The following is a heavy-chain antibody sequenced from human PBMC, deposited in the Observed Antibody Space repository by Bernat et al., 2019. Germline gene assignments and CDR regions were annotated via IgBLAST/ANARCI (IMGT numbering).Heavy chain of an antibody. V-gene: IGHV3-11*05. CDR1: GFTFSDYY. Sequence: QVQLVESGGGLVKPGGSLRLSCAASGFTFSDYYMSWIRQAPGKGLDWVSYISSSSSYTNYASTVKSRFTISRENAKNSLYLQMNSLGAEDTAVYYCARGTAASAPYMDVWGKGTTVTASS. CDR3: ARGTAASAPYMDV. CDR2: ISSSSSYT. J-gene: IGHJ6*03.